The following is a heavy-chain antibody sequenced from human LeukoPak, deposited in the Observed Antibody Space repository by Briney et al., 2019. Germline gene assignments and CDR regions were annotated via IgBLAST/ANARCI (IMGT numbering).Heavy chain of an antibody. D-gene: IGHD2-15*01. V-gene: IGHV4-59*12. J-gene: IGHJ4*02. CDR2: IYHSGST. CDR3: ARGVVAAPQTFDY. CDR1: GGSISSYY. Sequence: SETLSLTCTVSGGSISSYYWSWIRQPPGKGLEWIGEIYHSGSTNYNPSLKSRVTISVDKSKTQFSLKLSSVTAADTAVYYCARGVVAAPQTFDYWGQGTLVTVSS.